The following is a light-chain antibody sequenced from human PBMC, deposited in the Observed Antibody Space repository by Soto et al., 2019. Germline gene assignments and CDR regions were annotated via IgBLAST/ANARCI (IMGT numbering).Light chain of an antibody. CDR3: QQRGHWPPA. Sequence: EIVLTQSPATLSLSPGEIATLSCRASQSVSSYLAWYQQKPGQAPRLLIYDASNRATGIPARFSGSGSGTDFTLTISSLEPEDFAVYYCQQRGHWPPAFGQGTKVEIK. J-gene: IGKJ2*01. CDR1: QSVSSY. V-gene: IGKV3-11*01. CDR2: DAS.